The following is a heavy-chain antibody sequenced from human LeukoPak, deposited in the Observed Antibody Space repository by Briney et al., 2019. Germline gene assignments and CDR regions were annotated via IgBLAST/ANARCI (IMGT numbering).Heavy chain of an antibody. CDR2: ISAYNGNT. D-gene: IGHD6-13*01. Sequence: ASVKVSSKASGYTFTSYGISWVRQAPGQGLEWMGWISAYNGNTNYAQKLQGRVTMTTDTSTSTAYMELRSLRSDDTAVYYCARVRPAAAGKRPLDYWGQGTLVTVSS. V-gene: IGHV1-18*01. CDR1: GYTFTSYG. CDR3: ARVRPAAAGKRPLDY. J-gene: IGHJ4*02.